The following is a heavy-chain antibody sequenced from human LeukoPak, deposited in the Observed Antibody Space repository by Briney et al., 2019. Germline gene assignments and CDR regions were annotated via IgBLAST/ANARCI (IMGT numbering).Heavy chain of an antibody. CDR3: ARAVPPLVAATELYNWFDP. J-gene: IGHJ5*02. D-gene: IGHD2-15*01. Sequence: SVKVSCEASGGTFSSYAISWVRQAPGQGLEWMGGIIPIFGTANYAQKFQGRVTITTDESTSTAYMELSSLRSEDTAVYYCARAVPPLVAATELYNWFDPWGQGTLVTVSS. CDR2: IIPIFGTA. V-gene: IGHV1-69*05. CDR1: GGTFSSYA.